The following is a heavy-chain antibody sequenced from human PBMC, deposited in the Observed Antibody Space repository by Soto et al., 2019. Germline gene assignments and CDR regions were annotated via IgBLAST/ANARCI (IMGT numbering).Heavy chain of an antibody. CDR2: IIPFFKAT. V-gene: IGHV1-69*13. CDR1: GGTFSSHA. D-gene: IGHD3-16*01. J-gene: IGHJ6*02. Sequence: SVKVSCKASGGTFSSHAISWVRQAPGQGLEWMGGIIPFFKATNYAQKFQGRVTITADDSTSTAYMDLYSLRSEDTAVYYCARDVPLNYYDGTFSYYALDLWGQGTTVTVSS. CDR3: ARDVPLNYYDGTFSYYALDL.